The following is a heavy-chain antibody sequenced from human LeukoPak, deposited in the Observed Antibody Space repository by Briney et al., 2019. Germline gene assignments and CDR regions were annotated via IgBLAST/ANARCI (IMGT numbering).Heavy chain of an antibody. J-gene: IGHJ6*02. D-gene: IGHD6-6*01. Sequence: GESLKISCKGSGYSFTSYWIGWVRQMPGKGLEWMGIIYPGDSDTRYSPSFQGQVTISADKSISTAYLQWSSQKASDTAMYYCARHRQLEGYYYYYGMDVWGQGTTVTVSS. V-gene: IGHV5-51*01. CDR2: IYPGDSDT. CDR3: ARHRQLEGYYYYYGMDV. CDR1: GYSFTSYW.